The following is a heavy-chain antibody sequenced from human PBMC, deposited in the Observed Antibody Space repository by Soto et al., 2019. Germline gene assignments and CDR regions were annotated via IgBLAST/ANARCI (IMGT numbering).Heavy chain of an antibody. CDR2: INPSGGST. J-gene: IGHJ5*02. Sequence: ASVKVSCKASGYTFTSYYMHWVRQAPGQGLEWMGIINPSGGSTSYAQKFQGRVTMTRDTSTSTVYMELSSLRSEDTAVYYCARVGCSSTSCPRSYNLFDPWGQGTLVTVSS. D-gene: IGHD2-2*01. V-gene: IGHV1-46*03. CDR3: ARVGCSSTSCPRSYNLFDP. CDR1: GYTFTSYY.